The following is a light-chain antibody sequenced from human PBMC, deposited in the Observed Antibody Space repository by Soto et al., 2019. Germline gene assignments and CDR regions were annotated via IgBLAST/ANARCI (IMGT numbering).Light chain of an antibody. CDR1: SGDVGGYNY. V-gene: IGLV2-11*01. CDR3: CSYAGSYTVV. J-gene: IGLJ2*01. CDR2: DVS. Sequence: QSALTQPRSVSGSPGQSVTISCTGTSGDVGGYNYVSWYQQHPGKAPKLMIYDVSKRLSGVPDRFSGSKSGNTASLTISGLPAEDEADYYCCSYAGSYTVVFGGGTKLTVL.